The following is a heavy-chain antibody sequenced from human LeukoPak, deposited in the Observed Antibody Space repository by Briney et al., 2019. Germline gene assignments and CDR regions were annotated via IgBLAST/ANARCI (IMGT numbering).Heavy chain of an antibody. CDR1: GGTFSSYA. Sequence: EASVKVSCKASGGTFSSYAISWVRQAPGQGLEWMGGIIPIFGTANYAQKFQGRVTITTDESTSTAYMELSSLRSEDTAVYYCAGRRSTSGYSYGKTTIGDYCYMDVWGKGTTVTVSS. J-gene: IGHJ6*03. V-gene: IGHV1-69*05. CDR3: AGRRSTSGYSYGKTTIGDYCYMDV. D-gene: IGHD5-18*01. CDR2: IIPIFGTA.